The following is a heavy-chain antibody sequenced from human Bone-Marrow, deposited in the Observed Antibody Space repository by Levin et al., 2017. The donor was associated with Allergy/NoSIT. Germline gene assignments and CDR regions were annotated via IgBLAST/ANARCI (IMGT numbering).Heavy chain of an antibody. V-gene: IGHV2-70*01. Sequence: SGPTLVKPTQTLTLTCTYSGFSLTTNGMSVSWIRQPPGKALEWLALIDWEDDKYYSTTLKTRLTISKDTSKNQVVLRMTNMDPVDTATYYCARGSSGWAGGFDYWGLGALVTVSS. J-gene: IGHJ4*02. CDR3: ARGSSGWAGGFDY. CDR2: IDWEDDK. CDR1: GFSLTTNGMS. D-gene: IGHD6-19*01.